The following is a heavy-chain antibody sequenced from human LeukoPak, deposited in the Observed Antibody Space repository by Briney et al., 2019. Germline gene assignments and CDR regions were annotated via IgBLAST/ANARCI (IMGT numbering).Heavy chain of an antibody. CDR2: IYDSGST. Sequence: SETLSLTCIVSGGSISTYYWSWIRQPPVKGLEWIGYIYDSGSTNYNPSLKSRVTISEDTSKRQFSLKLRSVTAADTAVYYCARVVGRYCSSTSCYIDYWGQGTLVTVSS. V-gene: IGHV4-59*01. CDR1: GGSISTYY. CDR3: ARVVGRYCSSTSCYIDY. D-gene: IGHD2-2*02. J-gene: IGHJ4*02.